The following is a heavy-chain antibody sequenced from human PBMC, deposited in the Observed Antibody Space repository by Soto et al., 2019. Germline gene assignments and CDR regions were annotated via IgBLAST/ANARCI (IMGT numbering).Heavy chain of an antibody. CDR1: GFTFSNYA. CDR2: VTKDGGRT. CDR3: AKGGEIYNYTCDY. J-gene: IGHJ4*02. V-gene: IGHV3-23*01. Sequence: EVQLLESGGGLVQPGGSLRLSCAASGFTFSNYAMSWVRQAPGKGLEWVSSVTKDGGRTYHADSVKGGFTISRDNSKNTLYLQTNSLRAEDTAVYYCAKGGEIYNYTCDYWGQGTLVTVSS. D-gene: IGHD3-3*01.